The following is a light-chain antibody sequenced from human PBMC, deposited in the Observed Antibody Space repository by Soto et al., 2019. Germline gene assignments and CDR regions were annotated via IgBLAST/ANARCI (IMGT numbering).Light chain of an antibody. V-gene: IGKV3-20*01. CDR2: CAS. CDR3: QQYGTATWT. CDR1: QGLXRNY. Sequence: IELTQSPGTLSLSPGESATLSCRASQGLXRNYLAWHRQKPGQAPRLLXYCASGRAAGIPDRLTGSGSGTDFTLTISRLEPEDFAVYSCQQYGTATWTFGQGTKVDIK. J-gene: IGKJ1*01.